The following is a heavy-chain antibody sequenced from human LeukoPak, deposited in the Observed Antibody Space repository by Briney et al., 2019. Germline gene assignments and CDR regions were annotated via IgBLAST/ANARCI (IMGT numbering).Heavy chain of an antibody. CDR1: GFTFRNYW. CDR3: AINAYYDSNGYYYDY. Sequence: GGSLRLSCEASGFTFRNYWMIWVRQAPGKGLERVANIKEDGSETYYVDSVKGRFTISRDNAKNTVFLQMNSLRVDDTAIYYCAINAYYDSNGYYYDYWGQGTQVTVSS. V-gene: IGHV3-7*01. J-gene: IGHJ4*02. D-gene: IGHD3-22*01. CDR2: IKEDGSET.